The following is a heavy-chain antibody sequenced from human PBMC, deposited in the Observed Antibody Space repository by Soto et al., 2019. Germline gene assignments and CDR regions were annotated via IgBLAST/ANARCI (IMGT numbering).Heavy chain of an antibody. J-gene: IGHJ6*02. Sequence: PSQTLSLTCAISGDSVSSDSAAWNWIRQSPSRGLEWLGRTYYRSKWYNDYAVSVKSRITINPDTSKNQFSLQLNSVTPEDTAVYYCARAEHKIVGVVGGMDVWGQGTTVTVSS. CDR3: ARAEHKIVGVVGGMDV. CDR1: GDSVSSDSAA. V-gene: IGHV6-1*01. D-gene: IGHD3-3*01. CDR2: TYYRSKWYN.